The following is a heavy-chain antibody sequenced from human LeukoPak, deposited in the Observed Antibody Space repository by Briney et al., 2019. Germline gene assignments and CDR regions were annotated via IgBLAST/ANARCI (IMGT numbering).Heavy chain of an antibody. J-gene: IGHJ4*02. CDR1: GFTFSSYA. V-gene: IGHV3-30-3*01. CDR3: ARGRITMISSY. Sequence: QTGGSLRLSCAASGFTFSSYAMHWVRQAPGKGLEWVAVISYDGSNKYYADSVKGRFTISRDNSKNTLYLQMNSLRAEDTAVYYCARGRITMISSYWGQGTLVTVSS. CDR2: ISYDGSNK. D-gene: IGHD3-22*01.